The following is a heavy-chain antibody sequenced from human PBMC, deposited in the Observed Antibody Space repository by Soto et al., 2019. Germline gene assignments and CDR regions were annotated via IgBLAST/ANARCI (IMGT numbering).Heavy chain of an antibody. CDR1: GFVFNDFA. D-gene: IGHD6-19*01. V-gene: IGHV3-23*01. CDR3: AKLQRRDIQQWLQAFNA. Sequence: XGPLRLSCSASGFVFNDFAMTWVRQAPGKGLEWVSTISGDGGDIYADSVKGRFTVSRDNSKNMLYLHMNSLRVDDAATYYCAKLQRRDIQQWLQAFNAWGQGTRVTVSS. J-gene: IGHJ3*01. CDR2: ISGDGGD.